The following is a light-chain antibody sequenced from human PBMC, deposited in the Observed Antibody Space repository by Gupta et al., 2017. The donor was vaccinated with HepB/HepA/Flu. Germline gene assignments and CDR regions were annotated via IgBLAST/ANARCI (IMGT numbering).Light chain of an antibody. CDR2: GAS. Sequence: DIQLTQSPSFLSASVGDRVTITCRASQNIRGFLVWYQKKPGKAPKLLISGASRLESGVPSRFSGSESGTEFTLKISSLQPEDFATYYCQHFNSYPITFGQGTRLEIK. V-gene: IGKV1-9*01. CDR1: QNIRGF. CDR3: QHFNSYPIT. J-gene: IGKJ5*01.